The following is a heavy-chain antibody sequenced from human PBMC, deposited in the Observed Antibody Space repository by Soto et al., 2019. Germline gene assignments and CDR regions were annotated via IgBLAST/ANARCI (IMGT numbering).Heavy chain of an antibody. CDR3: ARHADSSGRGFGF. Sequence: SETLSLTCTVSGASISSTDCYWRWIPQSPGKALEWVGRIYNSRRTTYNPSPKNRDNESVDTSKNQLSQRSSFVNAADTAVYYCARHADSSGRGFGFWGQGTRVTVS. D-gene: IGHD3-22*01. CDR2: IYNSRRT. CDR1: GASISSTDCY. J-gene: IGHJ4*02. V-gene: IGHV4-39*01.